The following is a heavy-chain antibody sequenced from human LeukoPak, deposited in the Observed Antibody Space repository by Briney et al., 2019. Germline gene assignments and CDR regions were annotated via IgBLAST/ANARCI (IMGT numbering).Heavy chain of an antibody. V-gene: IGHV3-21*01. CDR2: ISSSSYI. CDR3: ARDTLASRTTDY. CDR1: GFIFSSYT. J-gene: IGHJ4*02. D-gene: IGHD1-1*01. Sequence: PGGSLRLSCAASGFIFSSYTINWVRQAPGKGPEWVSSISSSSYIYYADSVKGRFTVPRDNARNSLYLQMNSLRAEDTAVYYCARDTLASRTTDYWGQGTLVTVSS.